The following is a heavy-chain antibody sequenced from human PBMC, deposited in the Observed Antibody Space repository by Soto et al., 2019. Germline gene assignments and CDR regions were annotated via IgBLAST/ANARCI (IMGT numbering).Heavy chain of an antibody. CDR1: GLTFSNFW. V-gene: IGHV3-74*01. Sequence: GGSLRLSCAASGLTFSNFWMHWVRQAPGKGLVWVSRIDMDGSSTSYADSVKGRFTISRDNTKNTLSLQMNSLRAEDTAIHYCARSYCSGTASYSEGPEYWRPGTLVTVSS. J-gene: IGHJ4*02. CDR3: ARSYCSGTASYSEGPEY. CDR2: IDMDGSST. D-gene: IGHD2-15*01.